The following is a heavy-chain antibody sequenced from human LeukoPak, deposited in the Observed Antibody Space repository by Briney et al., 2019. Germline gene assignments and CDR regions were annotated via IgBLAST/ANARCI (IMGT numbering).Heavy chain of an antibody. CDR2: ISYDGSNK. J-gene: IGHJ4*02. CDR1: GFTFSSYG. D-gene: IGHD2-2*02. CDR3: AKGRIVVVPAAIGGDYFDY. Sequence: GGSLRLSCAASGFTFSSYGMHWVRQAPGKGLEWVAVISYDGSNKYYADSVKGRFTISRDNSKNTLYLQMNSLRAEDTAVYYCAKGRIVVVPAAIGGDYFDYWGQGTLVTVSS. V-gene: IGHV3-30*18.